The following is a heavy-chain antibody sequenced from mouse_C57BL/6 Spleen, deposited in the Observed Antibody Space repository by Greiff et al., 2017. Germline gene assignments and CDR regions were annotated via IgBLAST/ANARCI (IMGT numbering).Heavy chain of an antibody. D-gene: IGHD4-1*01. CDR2: IDPSDSDT. J-gene: IGHJ2*01. CDR1: GYTFTSYW. V-gene: IGHV1-69*01. Sequence: QVQLKQSGAELVMPGASVKLSCKASGYTFTSYWMHWVKQRPGQGLEWIGEIDPSDSDTNYNQKFKGKSTLTVDKSSSTAYMQLSSLTAEDSAVYYCASGGLNGTENYFDYWGQGTTLTVSS. CDR3: ASGGLNGTENYFDY.